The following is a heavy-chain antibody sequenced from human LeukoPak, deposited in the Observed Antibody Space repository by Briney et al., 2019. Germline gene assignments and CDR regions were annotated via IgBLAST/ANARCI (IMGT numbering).Heavy chain of an antibody. J-gene: IGHJ5*02. Sequence: PSETLSLTCNVSGYSISSGDYYWTWIRQPAGKGLEWIGRVDLGGRRIIKTSLISRVNVSVDPSTNQFSLSLTSVTAADTATYYCAREGAYCSGTDCFATTVDAWGPGALVTVSS. CDR3: AREGAYCSGTDCFATTVDA. V-gene: IGHV4-61*02. CDR2: VDLGGRR. CDR1: GYSISSGDYY. D-gene: IGHD2-2*01.